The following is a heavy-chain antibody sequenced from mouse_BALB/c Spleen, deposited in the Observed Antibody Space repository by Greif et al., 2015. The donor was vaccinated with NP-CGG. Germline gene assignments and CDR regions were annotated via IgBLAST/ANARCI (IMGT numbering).Heavy chain of an antibody. V-gene: IGHV5-17*02. D-gene: IGHD2-2*01. Sequence: EVQVVESGGGLVQPGGSRKLSCAASGFTFSSFGTHWVRQAPEKGLEWVAYISSGSSTIYYADTVKGRFTISRDNPKNTLFLQMASLRSEDTAMYYCARDSGYGWFAYWGQGTLVTVSA. CDR2: ISSGSSTI. CDR1: GFTFSSFG. CDR3: ARDSGYGWFAY. J-gene: IGHJ3*01.